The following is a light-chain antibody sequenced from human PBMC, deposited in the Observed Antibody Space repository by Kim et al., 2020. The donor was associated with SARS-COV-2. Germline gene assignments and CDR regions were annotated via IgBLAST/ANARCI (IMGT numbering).Light chain of an antibody. J-gene: IGLJ2*01. CDR1: SGSIDDNY. Sequence: KTVTSSCTRSSGSIDDNYVQWYQQRPGGVPTTVIYEDDQRPSGVSDRFSGSIDNSSNSASLTISGLRTEDEADYYCQSYNRDNVIFGGGTKVTVL. V-gene: IGLV6-57*03. CDR3: QSYNRDNVI. CDR2: EDD.